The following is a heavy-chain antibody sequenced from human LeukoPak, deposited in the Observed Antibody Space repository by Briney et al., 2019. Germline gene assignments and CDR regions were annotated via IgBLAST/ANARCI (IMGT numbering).Heavy chain of an antibody. Sequence: PGGSLRLSCAASGFTFSSYAMSWARQAPGKGLEWVSAISGSGGSTYYADSVKGRFTISRDNSKNTLYLQMNSLGAEDTAVYYCAKEWQWLVLLNFDYWGQGTLVTVSS. V-gene: IGHV3-23*01. CDR1: GFTFSSYA. CDR3: AKEWQWLVLLNFDY. J-gene: IGHJ4*02. D-gene: IGHD6-19*01. CDR2: ISGSGGST.